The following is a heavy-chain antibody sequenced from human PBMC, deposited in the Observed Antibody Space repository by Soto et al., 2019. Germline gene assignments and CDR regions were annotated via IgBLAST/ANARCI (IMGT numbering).Heavy chain of an antibody. CDR1: GFTFSSYG. J-gene: IGHJ6*02. D-gene: IGHD2-2*01. V-gene: IGHV3-33*01. Sequence: GGSLRLSCAASGFTFSSYGMHWVRQAPGKGLEWVAVIWYDGSNKYYADSVKGRFTISRDNSKNTLYLQMNSLRAEDTAVYYCARDLVVVPAAIYYYYGMDVWGQGTTVTVSS. CDR2: IWYDGSNK. CDR3: ARDLVVVPAAIYYYYGMDV.